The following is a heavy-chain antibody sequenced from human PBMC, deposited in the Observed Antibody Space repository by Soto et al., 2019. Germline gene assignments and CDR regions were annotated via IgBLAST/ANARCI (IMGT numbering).Heavy chain of an antibody. V-gene: IGHV5-10-1*01. CDR1: GYSFTSYR. CDR2: IDPSESYT. J-gene: IGHJ5*02. CDR3: ARLRFPYEYDSSGYHNNWFDP. Sequence: GESLKISRKGSGYSFTSYRISWVRQMPWKGLEWMGRIDPSESYTNYSPSFKGHVTISAAKPIRTAYLQWSSLKASDTAMYYCARLRFPYEYDSSGYHNNWFDPWGQGRLVSVSS. D-gene: IGHD3-22*01.